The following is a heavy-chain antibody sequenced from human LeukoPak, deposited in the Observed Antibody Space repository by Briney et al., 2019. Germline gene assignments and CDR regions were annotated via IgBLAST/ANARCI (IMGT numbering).Heavy chain of an antibody. V-gene: IGHV4-61*02. CDR1: RGSISISSYY. Sequence: SETLSLTCTVSRGSISISSYYWSWMRQPAGKGLEWIGRIYSSGSAKYNPSLKSRVTMSVDTSKNQFSLKLSSVAAADTAVYYCARDKTGDYGDLNWFDPWGRGTLVTVSS. J-gene: IGHJ5*02. CDR3: ARDKTGDYGDLNWFDP. CDR2: IYSSGSA. D-gene: IGHD4-17*01.